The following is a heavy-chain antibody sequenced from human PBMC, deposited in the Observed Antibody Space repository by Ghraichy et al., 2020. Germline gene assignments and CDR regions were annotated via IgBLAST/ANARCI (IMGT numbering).Heavy chain of an antibody. J-gene: IGHJ6*02. CDR3: ARIVVVPAADEGNYYGMDV. CDR1: GGSISSSSYY. Sequence: SETLSLTCTVSGGSISSSSYYWGWIRQPPGKGVEWIGSIYYSGSTYYNPSLNSRVTISVDTSKNQFSRKLSSVTAAETAVYYCARIVVVPAADEGNYYGMDVWGQGTTVTVSS. V-gene: IGHV4-39*01. D-gene: IGHD2-2*01. CDR2: IYYSGST.